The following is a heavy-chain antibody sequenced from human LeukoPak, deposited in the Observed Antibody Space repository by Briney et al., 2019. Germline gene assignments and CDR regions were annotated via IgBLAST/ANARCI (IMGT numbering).Heavy chain of an antibody. CDR2: INHSGST. D-gene: IGHD2-2*01. J-gene: IGHJ6*02. CDR1: GGPFSGYY. CDR3: ARRKGYCSSTSCYVARYYYYGMDV. V-gene: IGHV4-34*01. Sequence: PSETLSLTCAVYGGPFSGYYWSWIRQPPGKGLEWIGEINHSGSTNYNPSLKSRVTISVDTSKNQFSLKLSSVTAADTAVYYCARRKGYCSSTSCYVARYYYYGMDVWGQGTTVTVSS.